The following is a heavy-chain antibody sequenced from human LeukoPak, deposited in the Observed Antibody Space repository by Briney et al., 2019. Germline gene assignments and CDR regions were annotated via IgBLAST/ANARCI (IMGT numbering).Heavy chain of an antibody. D-gene: IGHD5-12*01. CDR2: IYHRGSA. CDR3: AKYWGYREPEDWFDP. CDR1: GGSISTYY. J-gene: IGHJ5*02. Sequence: PSETLSLTCTVSGGSISTYYWSWIRQPPGKGLEWIGYIYHRGSANYNPSLKSRVAISLDTSKNQFSLKLSSVTAADTAVYYCAKYWGYREPEDWFDPWGQGTLVTVSS. V-gene: IGHV4-59*01.